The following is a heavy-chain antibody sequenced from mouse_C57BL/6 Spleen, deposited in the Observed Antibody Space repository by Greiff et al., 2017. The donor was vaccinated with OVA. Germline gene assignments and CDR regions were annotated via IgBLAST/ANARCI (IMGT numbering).Heavy chain of an antibody. J-gene: IGHJ3*01. D-gene: IGHD2-2*01. CDR2: INPNNGGT. CDR1: GYTFTDYN. Sequence: EVKVVESGPELVKPGASVKIPCKASGYTFTDYNMDWVKQSHGKSLEWIGDINPNNGGTIYNQKFKGKATLTVDKSSSTAYMELRSLTSEDTAVYYCARREYYGYDGGFAYWGQGTLVTVSA. CDR3: ARREYYGYDGGFAY. V-gene: IGHV1-18*01.